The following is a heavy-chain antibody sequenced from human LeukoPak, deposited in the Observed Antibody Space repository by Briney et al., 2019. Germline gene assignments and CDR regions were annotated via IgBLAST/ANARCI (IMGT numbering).Heavy chain of an antibody. CDR3: AREGAYYGDPHLYYYYMDV. CDR2: ISSFSGTI. D-gene: IGHD4-17*01. CDR1: GITFSSYS. V-gene: IGHV3-48*01. J-gene: IGHJ6*03. Sequence: GGSLRLSCVASGITFSSYSMNWVRQAPGKGLEWVSYISSFSGTINYADSVKGRFTISRDNAKNSLYLQMNSLRAEDTAVYYCAREGAYYGDPHLYYYYMDVWGKGTTVTVSS.